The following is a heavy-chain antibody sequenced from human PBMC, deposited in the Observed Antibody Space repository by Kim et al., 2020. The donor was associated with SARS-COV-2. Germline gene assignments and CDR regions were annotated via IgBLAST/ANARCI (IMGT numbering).Heavy chain of an antibody. Sequence: SETLSRTCAVSGDSMTSTSYYWGWIRQPPGKGLEWIGSIYYSGSAYFNPSLKSRVTMSVDTSKGQFSLNLTSVTAADTAVYYCATHSSWYNWFDPWGQGTLVTVSS. V-gene: IGHV4-39*01. CDR2: IYYSGSA. J-gene: IGHJ5*02. D-gene: IGHD6-13*01. CDR1: GDSMTSTSYY. CDR3: ATHSSWYNWFDP.